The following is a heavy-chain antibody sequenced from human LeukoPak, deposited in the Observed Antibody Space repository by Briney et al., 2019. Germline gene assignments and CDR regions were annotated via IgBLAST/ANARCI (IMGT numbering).Heavy chain of an antibody. Sequence: ASVKVSCKASGYTFTGYYLHWVRQAPGQGLEWMGWINPNSGGTNYAQKFQGRVTMTRDTSISTAYMELSRLTSDDTAVYYCARDHSMVRGVFGYWGQGTLVTVSS. V-gene: IGHV1-2*02. CDR1: GYTFTGYY. CDR3: ARDHSMVRGVFGY. D-gene: IGHD3-10*01. J-gene: IGHJ4*02. CDR2: INPNSGGT.